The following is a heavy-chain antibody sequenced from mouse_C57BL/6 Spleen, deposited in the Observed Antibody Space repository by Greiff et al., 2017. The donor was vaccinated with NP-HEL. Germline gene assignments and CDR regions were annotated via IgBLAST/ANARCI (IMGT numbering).Heavy chain of an antibody. D-gene: IGHD2-3*01. V-gene: IGHV1-63*01. CDR1: GYTFTNYW. CDR2: IYPGGGYT. Sequence: QVQLQQSGAELVRPGTSVKMSCKASGYTFTNYWIGWAKQRPGHGLEWIGDIYPGGGYTNYNEKFKGKATLTADKSSSTAYMQFSSLTSEDSAIYYCARGGMVTTWYFDVWGTGTTVTVSS. CDR3: ARGGMVTTWYFDV. J-gene: IGHJ1*03.